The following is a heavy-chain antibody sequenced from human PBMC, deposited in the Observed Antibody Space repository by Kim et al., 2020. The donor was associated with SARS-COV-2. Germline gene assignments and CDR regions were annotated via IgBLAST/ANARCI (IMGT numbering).Heavy chain of an antibody. V-gene: IGHV1-46*01. CDR2: INPSGGST. CDR3: ARDPPTGVNDSSGGTDGYFDY. J-gene: IGHJ4*02. D-gene: IGHD3-22*01. Sequence: ASVKVSCKASGYTFTSYYMHWVRQAPGQGLEWMGIINPSGGSTSYAQKFQGRVTMTRDTSTSTVYMELSSLRSEDTAVYYCARDPPTGVNDSSGGTDGYFDYWGQGTLVTVSS. CDR1: GYTFTSYY.